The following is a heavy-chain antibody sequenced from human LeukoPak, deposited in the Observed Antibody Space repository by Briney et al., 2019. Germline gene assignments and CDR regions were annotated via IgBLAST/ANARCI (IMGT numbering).Heavy chain of an antibody. V-gene: IGHV3-15*01. D-gene: IGHD3-10*02. J-gene: IGHJ4*02. Sequence: PGGSLRLSCAASGLTFTNAWMSWVRQAPGKGLEWVGRIISKADGGTTDYAAPVKGRLTILRDDSKNTLYLQMSSLKTEDTAVYYCTTVSYVGGYWGQGTLVTVSS. CDR3: TTVSYVGGY. CDR2: IISKADGGTT. CDR1: GLTFTNAW.